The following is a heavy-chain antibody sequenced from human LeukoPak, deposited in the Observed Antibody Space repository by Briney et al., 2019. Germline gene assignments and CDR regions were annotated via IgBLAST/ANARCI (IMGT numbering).Heavy chain of an antibody. V-gene: IGHV3-9*01. CDR2: ISWNSGSI. D-gene: IGHD2-2*02. CDR1: GFTFDDYA. J-gene: IGHJ6*02. CDR3: ARFEGPPYCSSTSCYTQPYYYYGMDV. Sequence: GGSLRLSCAASGFTFDDYAMHWVRQAPGKGLEWVSGISWNSGSIGYADSVKGRFTISRDNAKNSLYLQMNSLRAEDTAVYYCARFEGPPYCSSTSCYTQPYYYYGMDVWGQGTTVTVSS.